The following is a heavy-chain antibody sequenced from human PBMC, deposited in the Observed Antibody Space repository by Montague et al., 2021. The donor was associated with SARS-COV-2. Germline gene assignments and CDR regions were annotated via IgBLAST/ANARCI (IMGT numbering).Heavy chain of an antibody. V-gene: IGHV4-59*01. D-gene: IGHD3-22*01. J-gene: IGHJ4*01. CDR2: IYYSGST. CDR1: GGSISSYY. Sequence: SETLSLTCTVSGGSISSYYWSWIRQPPGKGLEWIGYIYYSGSTNXNPSLESRVTISVDTSKNQFSLKVRSVTAADTAVYYCARGDYYDSTGYYDYWGQGTLVTVSS. CDR3: ARGDYYDSTGYYDY.